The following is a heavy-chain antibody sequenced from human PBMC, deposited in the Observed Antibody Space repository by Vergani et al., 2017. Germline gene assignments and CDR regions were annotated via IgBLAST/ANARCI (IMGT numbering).Heavy chain of an antibody. CDR1: GFTFDTYT. V-gene: IGHV3-23*01. D-gene: IGHD3-10*01. Sequence: EVQLLESGGGLVQPGGSRRLSCAGAGFTFDTYTMAYVRQAPGKGLEWVATISSGGGDIFYADSVKGRFTISRDNSKNTLFLQMNSLKDEDTAVYYCTTAXGVYYLHGEYFQYWGRGTLVSVSS. CDR2: ISSGGGDI. CDR3: TTAXGVYYLHGEYFQY. J-gene: IGHJ1*01.